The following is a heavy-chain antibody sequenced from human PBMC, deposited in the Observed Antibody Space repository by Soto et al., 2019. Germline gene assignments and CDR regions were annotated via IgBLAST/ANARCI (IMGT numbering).Heavy chain of an antibody. CDR1: GYTFTSYD. Sequence: QVQLVQSGAEVKKPGASVKVSCKASGYTFTSYDINWVRQATGQGLEWMGWMNPNSGNTGYAQKFQGRVTMTRNTSISTAYMELSSLRSEDTAVYYCAISEYSSSPDVGAFDIWGQGTMVTVSS. V-gene: IGHV1-8*01. D-gene: IGHD6-6*01. J-gene: IGHJ3*02. CDR3: AISEYSSSPDVGAFDI. CDR2: MNPNSGNT.